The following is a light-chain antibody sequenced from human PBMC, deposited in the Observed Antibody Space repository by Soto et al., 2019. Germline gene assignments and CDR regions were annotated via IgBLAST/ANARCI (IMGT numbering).Light chain of an antibody. J-gene: IGLJ3*02. CDR2: LNSDGSH. Sequence: QSVLTQSSSASASLGASVKLTCTLSSGHSSYAIAWHQQQPEKGPRYLMKLNSDGSHSKGDGIPDRFSGSSSGAERYLTISSLQSEDEADYYCQTWGTGSWVFGGGTKLTVL. V-gene: IGLV4-69*01. CDR1: SGHSSYA. CDR3: QTWGTGSWV.